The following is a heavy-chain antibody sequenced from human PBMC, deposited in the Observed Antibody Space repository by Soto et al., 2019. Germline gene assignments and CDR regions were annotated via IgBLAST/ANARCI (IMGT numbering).Heavy chain of an antibody. CDR1: GFTFEDSV. J-gene: IGHJ6*02. CDR3: AKDMAHYDFWGNNERALDV. D-gene: IGHD3-3*01. CDR2: ISWNSDIR. V-gene: IGHV3-9*01. Sequence: EGQLVESGGGLVQPGRSLRLSCAASGFTFEDSVMHWVRQAPGKGLEWVSGISWNSDIRAYADSVKGRFTISRDNAKDSVYWQMSSLRAEDTALYYCAKDMAHYDFWGNNERALDVWGQGTTVIVSS.